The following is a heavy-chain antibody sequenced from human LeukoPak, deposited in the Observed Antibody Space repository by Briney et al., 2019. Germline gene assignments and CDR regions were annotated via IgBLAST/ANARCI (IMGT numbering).Heavy chain of an antibody. J-gene: IGHJ5*02. CDR3: ARNFDP. CDR1: GGSFSGYY. CDR2: INHSGST. V-gene: IGHV4-34*01. Sequence: SETLSLTCAVYGGSFSGYYWSWIRQPPGKGLEWIGEINHSGSTNYNPSLKSRVTISVDTSKNQFSLKLSSVTAADTAVYYCARNFDPWGRGTLVTVSS.